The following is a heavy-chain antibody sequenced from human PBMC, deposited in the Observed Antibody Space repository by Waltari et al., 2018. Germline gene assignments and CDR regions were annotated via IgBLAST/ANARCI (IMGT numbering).Heavy chain of an antibody. V-gene: IGHV3-30*02. CDR1: GFIFSSSG. Sequence: QVHLVESGGGVVQPGGSLRLSCAASGFIFSSSGMNWVRQVPGRGLEWVAFIAYNGSNKYYADSRKGRFTVSRDNSKSTLLLQMNTLRAEDTAVYYCAKDHVVVVPGGMTKVFDYWGQGTLVTVSS. J-gene: IGHJ4*02. CDR2: IAYNGSNK. D-gene: IGHD2-2*01. CDR3: AKDHVVVVPGGMTKVFDY.